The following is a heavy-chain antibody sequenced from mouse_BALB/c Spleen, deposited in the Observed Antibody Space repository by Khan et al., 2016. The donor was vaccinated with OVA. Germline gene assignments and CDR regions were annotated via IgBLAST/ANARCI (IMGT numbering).Heavy chain of an antibody. CDR3: ARSNYYGGSLYAMDY. V-gene: IGHV1S41*01. CDR2: LGPGSGST. Sequence: DLVKPWASVKLSCKASGYTFTSYWIYWIKQRPGEGLEWIGRLGPGSGSTYYNEMFKDKATLTVDTSSSTSYIQLSSLSSEDSAVYFCARSNYYGGSLYAMDYWGQGTSVTVSS. J-gene: IGHJ4*01. CDR1: GYTFTSYW. D-gene: IGHD1-1*01.